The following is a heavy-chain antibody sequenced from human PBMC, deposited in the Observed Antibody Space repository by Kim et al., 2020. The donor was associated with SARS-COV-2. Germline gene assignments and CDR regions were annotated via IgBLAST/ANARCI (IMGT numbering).Heavy chain of an antibody. V-gene: IGHV3-23*01. CDR3: AKDPGYSGYSSSLG. CDR1: GFTFSSYA. Sequence: GGSLRLSCAASGFTFSSYAMSWVRQAPGKGLEWVSAISGSGGSTYYADSVKGRFTISRDNSKNTLYLQMNSLRAEDTAVYYCAKDPGYSGYSSSLGWGQGTLVTVSS. J-gene: IGHJ4*02. D-gene: IGHD6-13*01. CDR2: ISGSGGST.